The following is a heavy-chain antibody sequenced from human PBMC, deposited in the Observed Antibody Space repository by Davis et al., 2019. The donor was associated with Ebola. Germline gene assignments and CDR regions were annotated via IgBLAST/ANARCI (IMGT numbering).Heavy chain of an antibody. V-gene: IGHV1-18*01. J-gene: IGHJ4*02. CDR1: GYTLTDLS. D-gene: IGHD4-23*01. Sequence: AASVKVSCKISGYTLTDLSMHWVRQAPGQGLEWMGWISAYNGNTNYAQKLQGRVTMTTDTSTSTAYMELRSLRSDDTAVYYCARDVTTVVPFDYWGQGTLVTVSS. CDR2: ISAYNGNT. CDR3: ARDVTTVVPFDY.